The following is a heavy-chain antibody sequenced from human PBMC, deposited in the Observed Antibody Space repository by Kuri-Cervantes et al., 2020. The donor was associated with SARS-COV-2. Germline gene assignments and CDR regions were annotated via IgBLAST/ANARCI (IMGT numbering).Heavy chain of an antibody. CDR1: GYTFTGYY. CDR3: AREVVDPYTWFDP. D-gene: IGHD2-2*01. CDR2: INPNSGGT. Sequence: ASVKVSCKASGYTFTGYYMHWVRQAPGQGLEWMGWINPNSGGTNYAQKFQGRVAMTRDTSISTAYMELSRLRSDDTAVYYCAREVVDPYTWFDPWGQGTLVTVSS. J-gene: IGHJ5*02. V-gene: IGHV1-2*02.